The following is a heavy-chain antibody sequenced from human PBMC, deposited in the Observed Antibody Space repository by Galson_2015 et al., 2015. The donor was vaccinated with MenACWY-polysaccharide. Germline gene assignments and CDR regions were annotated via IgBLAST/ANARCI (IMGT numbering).Heavy chain of an antibody. J-gene: IGHJ3*01. CDR2: ISGSGGST. D-gene: IGHD2-2*01. CDR1: GFTFSGYA. CDR3: AVHCSSTSCYSPLSRL. V-gene: IGHV3-23*01. Sequence: SLRLSCAASGFTFSGYAMSWVRQAPGKGLEWVSAISGSGGSTYYADSVKGRFTISRDNAKNTLYLQMNSLRAEDTAVYYCAVHCSSTSCYSPLSRLWGQGTMVTVSS.